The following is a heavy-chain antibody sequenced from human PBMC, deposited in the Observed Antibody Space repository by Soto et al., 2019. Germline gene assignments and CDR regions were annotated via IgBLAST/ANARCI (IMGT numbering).Heavy chain of an antibody. CDR2: INHSGST. D-gene: IGHD5-12*01. J-gene: IGHJ1*01. CDR3: ASDRRDGYKH. Sequence: ETLSLTCAVYGGSFSGYYWSWIRQPPGKGLEWIGEINHSGSTNYNPSLKSRVTISVDTSKNQFSLKLGSVTAADTAVYYCASDRRDGYKHWGQGTLVTVSS. V-gene: IGHV4-34*01. CDR1: GGSFSGYY.